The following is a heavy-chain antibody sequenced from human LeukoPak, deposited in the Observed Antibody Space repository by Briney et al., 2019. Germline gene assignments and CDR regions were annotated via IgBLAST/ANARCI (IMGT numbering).Heavy chain of an antibody. Sequence: AESLRLSCAAAGFSVRRNYRSWARLAPWKRLEWVSIITSAGSTHYATSVKGRFTISRDNSRNTVYLQMNSLRAEDTAVYYCATRGLSGYYYGMDVSSQGTTVTVSS. CDR2: ITSAGST. CDR3: ATRGLSGYYYGMDV. V-gene: IGHV3-66*01. D-gene: IGHD3/OR15-3a*01. CDR1: GFSVRRNY. J-gene: IGHJ6*02.